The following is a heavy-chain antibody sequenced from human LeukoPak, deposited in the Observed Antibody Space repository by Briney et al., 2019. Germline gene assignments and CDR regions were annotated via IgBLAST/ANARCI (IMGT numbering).Heavy chain of an antibody. V-gene: IGHV1-69*13. CDR3: GMSGGAHILMGN. CDR1: GGTFSSYA. Sequence: ASVKVSCKASGGTFSSYAISWVRQAPGQGLEWMGGIIPIFGTANYAQKFQGRVTITADESTSTAYMELSSLRSEDTAAYYCGMSGGAHILMGNWGQGTLVTVSS. D-gene: IGHD3-10*02. CDR2: IIPIFGTA. J-gene: IGHJ4*02.